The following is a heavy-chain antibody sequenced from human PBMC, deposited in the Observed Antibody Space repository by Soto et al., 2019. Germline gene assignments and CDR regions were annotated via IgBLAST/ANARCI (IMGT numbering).Heavy chain of an antibody. V-gene: IGHV3-74*01. CDR3: VRDVQFQSFDY. D-gene: IGHD4-4*01. J-gene: IGHJ4*02. CDR1: GFIFSNFL. CDR2: IDGDGSRI. Sequence: EVQLVESGGGSVQPGESLRLSCAASGFIFSNFLMHWVRQGPGEGLVWLARIDGDGSRIRYADSVKGRFTISRDNDKNTLYLKMNSLRADDTAMYYCVRDVQFQSFDYWGQGTLVTVSS.